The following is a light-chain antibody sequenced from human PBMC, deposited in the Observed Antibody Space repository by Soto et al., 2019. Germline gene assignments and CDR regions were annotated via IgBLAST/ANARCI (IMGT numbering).Light chain of an antibody. CDR2: GAS. J-gene: IGKJ2*01. Sequence: EIVLTQSPGTLSLSPGERGTVSCRASQSVSSSYLAWYQQKPGQAPRLLIYGASSRATGIPDRFSGSGSGTDFTLTISRLEPQDFAVYYCHQYGSSPLYTFGQGTKLEIK. CDR1: QSVSSSY. CDR3: HQYGSSPLYT. V-gene: IGKV3-20*01.